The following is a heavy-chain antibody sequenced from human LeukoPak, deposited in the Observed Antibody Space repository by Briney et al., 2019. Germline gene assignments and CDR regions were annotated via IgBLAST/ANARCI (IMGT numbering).Heavy chain of an antibody. D-gene: IGHD6-19*01. Sequence: SETLSLTCAVYGGSFSGYYWSWIRQPPGKGLEWIGEINHSGSTNYNPSLKSRVTISVDTSKNQFSLKLSSVTAADTAVYYCARDPQWLAKSFDYWGQGTLVTVSS. V-gene: IGHV4-34*01. J-gene: IGHJ4*02. CDR3: ARDPQWLAKSFDY. CDR1: GGSFSGYY. CDR2: INHSGST.